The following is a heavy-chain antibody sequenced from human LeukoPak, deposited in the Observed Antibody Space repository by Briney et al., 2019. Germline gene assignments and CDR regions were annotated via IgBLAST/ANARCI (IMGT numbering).Heavy chain of an antibody. V-gene: IGHV4-4*07. J-gene: IGHJ4*02. CDR2: IYTCGST. Sequence: SETLSLTCTVSGGSISSYYWSWIRQPAGKGLEWIGRIYTCGSTNYNPSLKSRVTMSVDTSKNQFSLKLSSVTAADTAVYYCARESIAARPLRYFDYWGQGTLVTVSS. CDR1: GGSISSYY. D-gene: IGHD6-6*01. CDR3: ARESIAARPLRYFDY.